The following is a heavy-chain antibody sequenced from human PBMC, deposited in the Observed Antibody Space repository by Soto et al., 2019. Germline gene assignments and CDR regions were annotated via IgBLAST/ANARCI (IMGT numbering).Heavy chain of an antibody. D-gene: IGHD3-22*01. CDR3: AKYTYYYDSSGYYGPGY. J-gene: IGHJ4*02. CDR1: GFTFSSYA. V-gene: IGHV3-23*01. Sequence: EVQLLESGGGLVQPGGSLRLSCAASGFTFSSYAMSWVRQAPGKGLEWVSAISGSGGSTYYADSVKGRFTISRDNSKNTLYPQMNSLRAEDTAVYYCAKYTYYYDSSGYYGPGYWGQGTLVTVSS. CDR2: ISGSGGST.